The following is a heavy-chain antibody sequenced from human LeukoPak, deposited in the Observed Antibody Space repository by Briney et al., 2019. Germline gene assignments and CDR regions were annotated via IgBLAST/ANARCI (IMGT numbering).Heavy chain of an antibody. D-gene: IGHD6-13*01. Sequence: GGSLRLSCAASGFTFSSDDMNWVRQAPGKGLEWVSGISGNGYSTYYADSVKGRFTISRDNSKNTVYLQMDSLRAEDTALYYCARGQQLVKTDWGQGTLVTVSS. V-gene: IGHV3-23*01. J-gene: IGHJ4*02. CDR3: ARGQQLVKTD. CDR1: GFTFSSDD. CDR2: ISGNGYST.